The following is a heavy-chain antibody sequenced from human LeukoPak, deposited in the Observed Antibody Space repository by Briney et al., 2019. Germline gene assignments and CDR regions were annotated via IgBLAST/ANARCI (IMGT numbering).Heavy chain of an antibody. CDR3: ARGSRKLNHY. V-gene: IGHV3-48*04. CDR2: ISSSSSTI. Sequence: GGSLRLSCAASGFTFSSYSMNWVRQAPGKGLEWVSYISSSSSTIYYADSVKGRFTISRDNAKNSLYLQMNSLRAEDTAVYYCARGSRKLNHYWGQGTLVTVSS. J-gene: IGHJ4*02. CDR1: GFTFSSYS. D-gene: IGHD2-2*01.